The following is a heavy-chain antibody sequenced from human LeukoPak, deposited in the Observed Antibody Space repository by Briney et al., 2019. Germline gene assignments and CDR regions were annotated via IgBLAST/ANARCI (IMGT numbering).Heavy chain of an antibody. CDR1: GYTFSRYS. CDR3: AGSSGYLDY. D-gene: IGHD3-22*01. CDR2: ISSSSSYI. Sequence: AGGSLRLFCAASGYTFSRYSMNWVRRAPGKGLEWGSSISSSSSYIYYADSVKGRFTISRDNAKNSLYLQMNSLRAEDTAVYYCAGSSGYLDYWGQVTLVTVSS. V-gene: IGHV3-21*01. J-gene: IGHJ4*02.